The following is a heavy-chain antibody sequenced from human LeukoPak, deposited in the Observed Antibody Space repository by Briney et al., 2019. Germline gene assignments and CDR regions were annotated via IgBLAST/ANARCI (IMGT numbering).Heavy chain of an antibody. Sequence: PSETLSLTCTVSGGSISSYYWSWIRQPPGKGLEWIAYISDIGSINYNPSLKSRVTISLDTSKNQFSPKLSSVTAADTAVYYCAGHHPRNTVDFWGQGTLVTVSS. CDR3: AGHHPRNTVDF. J-gene: IGHJ4*02. CDR1: GGSISSYY. D-gene: IGHD2/OR15-2a*01. V-gene: IGHV4-59*08. CDR2: ISDIGSI.